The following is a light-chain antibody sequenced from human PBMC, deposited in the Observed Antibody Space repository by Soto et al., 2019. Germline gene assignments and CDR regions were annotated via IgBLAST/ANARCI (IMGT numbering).Light chain of an antibody. CDR1: QSVLYSSNNKNY. CDR3: QQYNNWQLT. V-gene: IGKV4-1*01. CDR2: WAS. Sequence: DIVMTQSPDSLAVSLGERATINCKSSQSVLYSSNNKNYLAWYQQKPGQPPKLLIYWASTRESGVPDRFSGSGSGTDFTLTISSLQAEDVAVYYCQQYNNWQLTFGPGTKVDIK. J-gene: IGKJ3*01.